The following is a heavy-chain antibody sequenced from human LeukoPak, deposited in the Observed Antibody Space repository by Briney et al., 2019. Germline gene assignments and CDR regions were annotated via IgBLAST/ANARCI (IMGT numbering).Heavy chain of an antibody. V-gene: IGHV3-74*03. CDR3: SNYGSGTGPI. D-gene: IGHD1-14*01. CDR1: GFTFKTYW. CDR2: INIDGTTT. Sequence: GGSLRLSCAASGFTFKTYWMHWVRQAPGKGLVWVSRINIDGTTTTYADSVKGRFTISRDNAKNTLYLQMNSLRAEDTAMYYCSNYGSGTGPIWGQGTMVTVSS. J-gene: IGHJ3*02.